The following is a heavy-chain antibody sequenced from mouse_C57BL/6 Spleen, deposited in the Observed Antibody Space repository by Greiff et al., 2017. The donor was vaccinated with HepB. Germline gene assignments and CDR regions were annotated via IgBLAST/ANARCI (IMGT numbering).Heavy chain of an antibody. CDR3: ASSYGYDLYFDY. V-gene: IGHV1-82*01. D-gene: IGHD2-2*01. CDR1: GYAFSSSW. CDR2: IYPGDGDT. Sequence: QVQLQQSGPELVKPGASVKISCKASGYAFSSSWMNWVKQRPGKGLEWIGRIYPGDGDTNYNGKFKGKATLTADKSSSTAYMQLSSLTSEDSAVYFCASSYGYDLYFDYWGQGTTLTVSS. J-gene: IGHJ2*01.